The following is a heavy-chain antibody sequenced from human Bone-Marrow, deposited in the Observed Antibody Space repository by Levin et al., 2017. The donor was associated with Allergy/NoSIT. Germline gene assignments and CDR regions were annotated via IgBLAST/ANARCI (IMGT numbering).Heavy chain of an antibody. CDR3: ARVVFAIFGVARRGYFDY. CDR1: GDTLTNYA. J-gene: IGHJ4*02. Sequence: SVKVSCKASGDTLTNYAIAWVRQAPGQGLEWVGGINPTFAAGNYPQKFLGRVTITADESTSTAYMEMTGLTSEDTAVYYCARVVFAIFGVARRGYFDYWGQGTLVTVSS. V-gene: IGHV1-69*13. CDR2: INPTFAAG. D-gene: IGHD3-3*01.